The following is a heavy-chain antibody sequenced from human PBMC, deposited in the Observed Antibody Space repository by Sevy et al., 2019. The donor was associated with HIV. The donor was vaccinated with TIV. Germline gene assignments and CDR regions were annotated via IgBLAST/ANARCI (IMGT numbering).Heavy chain of an antibody. CDR1: GGSVSSGSYY. CDR3: ARAPYYYDSSGYYYVEAFDI. CDR2: IYYSGST. V-gene: IGHV4-61*01. J-gene: IGHJ3*02. D-gene: IGHD3-22*01. Sequence: SETLSLTCTVSGGSVSSGSYYWSWIRQPPGKGLEWIGYIYYSGSTNYNPSLKSRVTISVDTSKNQFSLKLSSVTAADTAVYYCARAPYYYDSSGYYYVEAFDIWGQGTMVTVSS.